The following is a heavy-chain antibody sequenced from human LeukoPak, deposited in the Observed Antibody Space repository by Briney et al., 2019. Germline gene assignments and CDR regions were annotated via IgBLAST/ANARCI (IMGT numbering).Heavy chain of an antibody. CDR1: GFTVSSNY. J-gene: IGHJ4*02. CDR2: IYSGGST. V-gene: IGHV3-66*01. D-gene: IGHD3-10*01. CDR3: ARAGQEWFGELGFDS. Sequence: GGSLRLSCVASGFTVSSNYMTWVRQAPGKGLEWVSLIYSGGSTKYADSVKGRFTISRDNAKNSLYLQMNSLRAEDTAMYYCARAGQEWFGELGFDSWGQGTLVTVSS.